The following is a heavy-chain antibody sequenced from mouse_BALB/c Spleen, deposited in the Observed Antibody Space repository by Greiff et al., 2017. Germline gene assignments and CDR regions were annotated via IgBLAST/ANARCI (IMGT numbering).Heavy chain of an antibody. V-gene: IGHV1-62-2*01. J-gene: IGHJ3*01. CDR2: FYPGSGSI. D-gene: IGHD2-2*01. Sequence: QVQLQQSGAELVKPGASVKLSCKASGYTFTEYIIHWVKQRSGQGLEWIGWFYPGSGSIKYNEKFKDKATLTADKSSSTVYMELSRLTSEDSAVYFCARHEGYGYDEGAWFAYWGQGTLVTVSA. CDR3: ARHEGYGYDEGAWFAY. CDR1: GYTFTEYI.